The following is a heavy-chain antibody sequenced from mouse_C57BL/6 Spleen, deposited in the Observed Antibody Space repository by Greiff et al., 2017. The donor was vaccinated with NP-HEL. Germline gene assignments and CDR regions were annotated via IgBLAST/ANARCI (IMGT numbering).Heavy chain of an antibody. V-gene: IGHV1-81*01. D-gene: IGHD6-1*01. CDR2: IYPRSGNT. J-gene: IGHJ2*01. Sequence: VKQRTGQGLEWIGEIYPRSGNTYYNEKFKGKATLTADKSSSTAYMELRSLTSEDSAVYFCARLGDGRSSGYWGQGTTLTVSS. CDR3: ARLGDGRSSGY.